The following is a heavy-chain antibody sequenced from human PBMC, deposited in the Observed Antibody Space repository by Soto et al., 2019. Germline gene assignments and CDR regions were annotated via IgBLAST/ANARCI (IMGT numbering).Heavy chain of an antibody. CDR2: ITHTGDT. D-gene: IGHD1-26*01. Sequence: QVQLQQWGAGLLKPSETLSLTCAVYGGSFSGYYWSWIRQSPGKGLEWIGEITHTGDTNYNPSLKRRVTISVDTSKNQFSLKVTSVTAADTAVYYCARGGGSYSRGFDYWGQGTLVTVSS. J-gene: IGHJ4*02. CDR1: GGSFSGYY. V-gene: IGHV4-34*01. CDR3: ARGGGSYSRGFDY.